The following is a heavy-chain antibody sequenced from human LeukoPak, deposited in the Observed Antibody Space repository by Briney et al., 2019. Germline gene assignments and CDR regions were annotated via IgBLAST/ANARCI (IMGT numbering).Heavy chain of an antibody. D-gene: IGHD1-26*01. Sequence: GGSLRLSCAASGFTFSSYWMNWVRQAPGKGLVWVSRIASDGSSTTYADSVKGRFSISRDNAKNTLYLQMNSLRGDDTAVYYSAKDVGKWESLHFFDYWGQGTLVTVSS. V-gene: IGHV3-74*01. CDR2: IASDGSST. J-gene: IGHJ4*02. CDR3: AKDVGKWESLHFFDY. CDR1: GFTFSSYW.